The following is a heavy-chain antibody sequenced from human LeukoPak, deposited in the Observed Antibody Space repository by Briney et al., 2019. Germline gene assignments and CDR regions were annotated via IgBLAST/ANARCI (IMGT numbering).Heavy chain of an antibody. D-gene: IGHD6-19*01. CDR2: IKKKSDGGTI. J-gene: IGHJ4*02. CDR1: GFTFSNAW. V-gene: IGHV3-15*01. CDR3: TTVQQWLAQALGY. Sequence: GGSLRLSCAASGFTFSNAWMTWVRQAPGKGLEWVGHIKKKSDGGTIDYAAPVEGRFTISRDDSKDTLYLQMNSLKTEDTAIYFCTTVQQWLAQALGYWGQGTLVTVSS.